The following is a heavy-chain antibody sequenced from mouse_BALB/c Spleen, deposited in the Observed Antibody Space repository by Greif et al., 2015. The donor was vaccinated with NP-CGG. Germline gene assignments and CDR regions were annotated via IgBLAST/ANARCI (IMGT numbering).Heavy chain of an antibody. CDR3: AMDYGNYFDY. CDR2: ISSGGGYT. V-gene: IGHV5-9-3*01. CDR1: GFTFSSYA. J-gene: IGHJ2*01. Sequence: EVQGVESGGGLVKPGGSLKLSCAASGFTFSSYAMSWVRQTPEKRLEWVATISSGGGYTYYPDSVKGRFTISRDNAKNTLYLQMSSLRSEDTAMYYCAMDYGNYFDYWGQGTTLTVSS. D-gene: IGHD2-1*01.